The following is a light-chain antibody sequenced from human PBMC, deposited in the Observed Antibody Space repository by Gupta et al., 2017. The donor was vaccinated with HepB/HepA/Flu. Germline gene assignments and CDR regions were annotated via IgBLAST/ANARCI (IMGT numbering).Light chain of an antibody. Sequence: DIVMTQSPDSLAVSLGARATLNCKSSQSLLYRHKNKNYLDWYQHKVGQPPKLLIYGASNREYGVPDRFSGSGAGKDFSLISSCRQAEDVAIYYWQQDYSIYSFGGGTKVEI. CDR2: GAS. CDR1: QSLLYRHKNKNY. J-gene: IGKJ4*01. CDR3: QQDYSIYS. V-gene: IGKV4-1*01.